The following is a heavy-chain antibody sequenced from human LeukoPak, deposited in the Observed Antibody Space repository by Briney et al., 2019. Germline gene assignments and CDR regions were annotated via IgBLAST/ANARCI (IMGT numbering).Heavy chain of an antibody. V-gene: IGHV1-69*04. CDR2: IIPILGIA. D-gene: IGHD2-15*01. J-gene: IGHJ4*02. CDR3: ASDCSGGSCYFGGRYYFDY. CDR1: GGTFSSYA. Sequence: ASVKVSCKASGGTFSSYAISWVRQAPGQGLEWMGRIIPILGIANYAQKFQGRVTITADKSTSTAYMELSSLRSEDTAVYYCASDCSGGSCYFGGRYYFDYWGQGTLVTVSS.